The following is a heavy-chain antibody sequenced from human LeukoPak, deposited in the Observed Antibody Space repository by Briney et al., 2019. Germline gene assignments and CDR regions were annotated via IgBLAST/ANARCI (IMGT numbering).Heavy chain of an antibody. D-gene: IGHD2-15*01. CDR2: IYYSGST. CDR3: ATEGLSGGSKGFDY. CDR1: GGSISSSSYY. Sequence: SETLSLTCTVSGGSISSSSYYWGWIRQPPGKGLEWIGSIYYSGSTYYNPSLKSRVTISVDTSKNQFSLKLSSVTAADTAVYYCATEGLSGGSKGFDYWGQGTLVTVSS. V-gene: IGHV4-39*07. J-gene: IGHJ4*02.